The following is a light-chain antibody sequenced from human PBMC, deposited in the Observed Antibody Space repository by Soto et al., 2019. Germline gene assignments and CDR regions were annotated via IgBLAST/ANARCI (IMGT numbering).Light chain of an antibody. J-gene: IGKJ1*01. CDR1: QGISSY. Sequence: AIRMTQSPSSFSASTGDRVTITCRASQGISSYLAWYQQKPGKAPKLLIYDASTLQSGVPSRFSGIGSGTDFTLTISCLQSEDFETYYCQQYYSYPRWTFGQGTKVEIK. V-gene: IGKV1-8*01. CDR2: DAS. CDR3: QQYYSYPRWT.